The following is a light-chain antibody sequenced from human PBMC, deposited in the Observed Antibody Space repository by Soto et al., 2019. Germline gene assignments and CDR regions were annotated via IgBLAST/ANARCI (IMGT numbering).Light chain of an antibody. J-gene: IGKJ1*01. CDR2: GAS. CDR3: QLYSTSPRT. CDR1: QSVSSHF. Sequence: EIVLTQSPGTLSLSPGERATLSCRASQSVSSHFLAWYQQKPGQAPRLLIYGASSRATGIPDRFSGSGSGKCFTPTISRLEHDDVADYYCQLYSTSPRTFGQGTKVDIK. V-gene: IGKV3-20*01.